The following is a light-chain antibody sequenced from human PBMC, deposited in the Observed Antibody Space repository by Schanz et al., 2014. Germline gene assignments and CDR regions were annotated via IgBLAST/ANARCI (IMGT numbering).Light chain of an antibody. J-gene: IGLJ2*01. CDR2: EVT. Sequence: QSALTQPPSESGSPGQSVTISCTGTSSDVGGYNYVSWYQQHPGKAPKLMIYEVTKRPSGVPDRFSGSKSVNTASLTVSGLQAEDEAVYFCSSYAGGALVLFGGGTKLTV. CDR3: SSYAGGALVL. V-gene: IGLV2-8*01. CDR1: SSDVGGYNY.